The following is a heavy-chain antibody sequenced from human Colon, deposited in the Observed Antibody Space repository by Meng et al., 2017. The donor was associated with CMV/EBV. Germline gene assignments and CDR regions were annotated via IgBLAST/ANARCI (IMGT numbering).Heavy chain of an antibody. Sequence: GGSLRLSCAASGFSFDSYWMNWVRQAPGKGLEWVSYISSSGSTIYYADSVKGRFTISRDNAKNSLYLQMNSLRAEDTAVYYCARNAYYDFSWGQGTLVTVSS. J-gene: IGHJ4*02. CDR1: GFSFDSYW. CDR2: ISSSGSTI. D-gene: IGHD3-3*01. CDR3: ARNAYYDFS. V-gene: IGHV3-48*03.